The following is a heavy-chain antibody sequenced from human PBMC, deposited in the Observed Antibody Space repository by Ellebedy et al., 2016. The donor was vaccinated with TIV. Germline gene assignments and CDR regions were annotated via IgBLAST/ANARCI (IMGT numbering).Heavy chain of an antibody. V-gene: IGHV3-33*01. D-gene: IGHD3-22*01. J-gene: IGHJ4*02. CDR2: IWYDGSNK. CDR1: GFTFSSYG. CDR3: ARDYYYDSSGYPDY. Sequence: GESLKISCAASGFTFSSYGMHWVRQAPGKGLEWVAVIWYDGSNKYYADSVKGRFTISRDNSKNTLYLQMNSLRAEDTAVYYCARDYYYDSSGYPDYWGQGTLVTVSS.